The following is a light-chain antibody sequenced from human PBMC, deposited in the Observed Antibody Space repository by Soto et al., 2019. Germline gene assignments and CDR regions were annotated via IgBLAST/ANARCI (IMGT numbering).Light chain of an antibody. CDR3: SSYTSSSTLV. V-gene: IGLV2-14*01. Sequence: QSALTQPASVSGPPGQSITISCTGTSSDVGGYNYVSWYQQHPGKAPKFMIYDVSNRPSGVSNRFSGSKSGNTASLTISGLQAEDEADYYCSSYTSSSTLVFGGGTKLTVL. J-gene: IGLJ2*01. CDR1: SSDVGGYNY. CDR2: DVS.